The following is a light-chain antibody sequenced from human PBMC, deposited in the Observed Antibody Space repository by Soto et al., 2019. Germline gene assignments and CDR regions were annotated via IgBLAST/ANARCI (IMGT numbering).Light chain of an antibody. Sequence: QSALTQPASVSGSPGQSITISCSGTSSDIGGYNYVSWYQQHPGKAPKLMISDVSYRPSGVSTRFSGSKSGNTDSLTISGLQADDEADYYCNSYTTSGSYVFGTGTKVTVL. CDR1: SSDIGGYNY. CDR2: DVS. J-gene: IGLJ1*01. V-gene: IGLV2-14*01. CDR3: NSYTTSGSYV.